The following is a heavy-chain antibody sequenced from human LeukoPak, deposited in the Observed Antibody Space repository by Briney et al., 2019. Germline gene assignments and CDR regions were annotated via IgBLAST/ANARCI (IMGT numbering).Heavy chain of an antibody. CDR3: ARVFRGAVTSNWFDP. CDR2: ISDSGST. D-gene: IGHD4-17*01. V-gene: IGHV4-59*01. CDR1: GVSINGYY. Sequence: SETLSLTCTVSGVSINGYYWTWIRQPPGKGLEWIGYISDSGSTNYSPSLKSRVTMSVDSSNTEFSLRLNSVTAADTAVYYCARVFRGAVTSNWFDPWGQGPLVTVSS. J-gene: IGHJ5*02.